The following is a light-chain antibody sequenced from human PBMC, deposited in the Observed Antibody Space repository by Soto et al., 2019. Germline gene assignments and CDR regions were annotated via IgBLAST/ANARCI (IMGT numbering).Light chain of an antibody. CDR3: SSYTSSSTPLGV. J-gene: IGLJ1*01. CDR2: DVS. V-gene: IGLV2-14*01. Sequence: QSALTQPASVSGSPGQSITIPCTGTSSDVGGHNYVSWYQRHPGKAPKLMIYDVSNRPSGVSNRFSGSKSGNTASLTISGLQAEDEADYYCSSYTSSSTPLGVFGTGTKVTVL. CDR1: SSDVGGHNY.